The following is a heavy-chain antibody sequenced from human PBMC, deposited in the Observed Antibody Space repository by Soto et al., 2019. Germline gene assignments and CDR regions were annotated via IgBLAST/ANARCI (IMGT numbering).Heavy chain of an antibody. D-gene: IGHD3-9*01. J-gene: IGHJ6*02. CDR3: ARDRSYYAILTGAYYYYYGMDV. Sequence: EVQLVESGGGLVQPGGSLRLSCAASGFTFSSYSMNWVRQAPGKGLEWVSYISSSSSTIYYADSVKGRFTISRDNAKHSLSLQMNSLRAEDTAVYYCARDRSYYAILTGAYYYYYGMDVWGQGTTVTVSS. CDR1: GFTFSSYS. CDR2: ISSSSSTI. V-gene: IGHV3-48*01.